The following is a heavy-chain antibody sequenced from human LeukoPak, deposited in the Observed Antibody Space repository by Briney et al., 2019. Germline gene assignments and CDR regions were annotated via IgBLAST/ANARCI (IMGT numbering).Heavy chain of an antibody. V-gene: IGHV3-23*01. J-gene: IGHJ4*02. Sequence: GGSLRLSCAASGFIFSSYGMSWVRQAPGKGLEWLSAISGSGGSTYYADSVKGRFTISRDNSKNTLYLQMNSLRAEDTAVYYCAKVGDYVWGSYRSNYFDYWGQGTLVTVSS. D-gene: IGHD3-16*02. CDR3: AKVGDYVWGSYRSNYFDY. CDR1: GFIFSSYG. CDR2: ISGSGGST.